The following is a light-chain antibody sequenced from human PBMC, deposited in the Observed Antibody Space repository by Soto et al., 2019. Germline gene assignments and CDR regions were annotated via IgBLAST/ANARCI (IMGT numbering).Light chain of an antibody. J-gene: IGKJ4*01. CDR3: QQYRSSPTLT. CDR2: GAS. V-gene: IGKV3-20*01. Sequence: IVLTQPPGTLSVSPGGRPTLSCRASQNIRSNLAWYQQKPGQSHRLLIYGASSRATGIPDRFSGSGSGTDFTLTISRLEPEDFAVYYCQQYRSSPTLTFGGGTKVDIK. CDR1: QNIRSN.